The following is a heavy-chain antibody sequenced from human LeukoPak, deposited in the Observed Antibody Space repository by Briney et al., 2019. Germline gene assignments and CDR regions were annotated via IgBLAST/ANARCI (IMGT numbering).Heavy chain of an antibody. D-gene: IGHD5/OR15-5a*01. Sequence: GASVKVSCKTSGYTFTSYDISWVRQATGQGLEWMGWMNPNSGNTGYAQRFQGRLTLTRNTSITTAYMELSGLRSEDTAVYSCVSVAIWGPGTLVTVSS. CDR2: MNPNSGNT. V-gene: IGHV1-8*01. CDR1: GYTFTSYD. J-gene: IGHJ4*02. CDR3: VSVAI.